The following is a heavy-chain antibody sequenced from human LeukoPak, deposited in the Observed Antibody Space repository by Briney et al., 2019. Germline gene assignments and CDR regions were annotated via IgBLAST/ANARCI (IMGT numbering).Heavy chain of an antibody. CDR1: GFTFSSYA. CDR3: ARDPDYGGNSEVGY. D-gene: IGHD4-23*01. Sequence: GGSLRLSCAASGFTFSSYAMHWVRQAPGKGLEWVAVISYDGSNKYYADSVKGRFTISRDNSKNTLYLQMNSLRAEDTAVYYCARDPDYGGNSEVGYWGQGTLVTVSS. J-gene: IGHJ4*02. CDR2: ISYDGSNK. V-gene: IGHV3-30-3*01.